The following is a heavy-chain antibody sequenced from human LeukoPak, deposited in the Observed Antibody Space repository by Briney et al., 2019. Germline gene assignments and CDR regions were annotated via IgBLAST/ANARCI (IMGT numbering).Heavy chain of an antibody. V-gene: IGHV3-53*01. CDR3: ARGLYYFDTSGYLYY. CDR1: GFTVRSNY. Sequence: GGSLRLSCAASGFTVRSNYMSWVRQAPGKGLEWVSVIYSGGSTYYADSVKGRFTISRDNSKNTLYLQMNSLRAEDTAVYYCARGLYYFDTSGYLYYWGQGTLVTVSS. D-gene: IGHD3-22*01. CDR2: IYSGGST. J-gene: IGHJ4*02.